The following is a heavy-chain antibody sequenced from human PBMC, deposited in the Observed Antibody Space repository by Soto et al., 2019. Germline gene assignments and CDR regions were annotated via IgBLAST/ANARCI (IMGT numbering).Heavy chain of an antibody. CDR2: ISTYNGNT. D-gene: IGHD2-15*01. V-gene: IGHV1-18*01. CDR3: ARVKVVVATSDFDY. Sequence: ASVKVSCKASGYTFTSYGISWVRQAPGQGLEWMGWISTYNGNTNYAQKLQGRVTMTTDTSTSTAYMDLRSLRSDDTAVYYCARVKVVVATSDFDYWGQGTLVTVSS. CDR1: GYTFTSYG. J-gene: IGHJ4*02.